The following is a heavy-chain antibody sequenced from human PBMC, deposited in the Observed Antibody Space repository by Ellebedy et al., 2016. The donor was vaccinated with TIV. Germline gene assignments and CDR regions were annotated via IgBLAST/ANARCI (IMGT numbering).Heavy chain of an antibody. J-gene: IGHJ6*02. D-gene: IGHD6-13*01. Sequence: ASVKVSCXASGYTFTGYYMHWVRQAPGQGLEWMGWINPNSGGTNYAQKFQGRVTMTRDTSISTAYMELSRLRSDDTAVYYCARLAGAAAGTGYGMDVWGQGTTVTVSS. CDR1: GYTFTGYY. V-gene: IGHV1-2*02. CDR2: INPNSGGT. CDR3: ARLAGAAAGTGYGMDV.